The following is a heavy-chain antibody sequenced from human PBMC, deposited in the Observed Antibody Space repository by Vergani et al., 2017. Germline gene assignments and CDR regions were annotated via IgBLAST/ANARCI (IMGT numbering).Heavy chain of an antibody. Sequence: QVQLQQWGAGLLKPSETLSLTCAVYGGSFSGYYWSWIRQPPGKGLEWIGEINHSGSTNYNPSLKSRVTISVDTSKNQFSLKLSSVTAADTAVYYCARIRRGYYGSGDQYDFDYWGQGTLVTVSS. D-gene: IGHD3-10*01. J-gene: IGHJ4*02. V-gene: IGHV4-34*01. CDR2: INHSGST. CDR1: GGSFSGYY. CDR3: ARIRRGYYGSGDQYDFDY.